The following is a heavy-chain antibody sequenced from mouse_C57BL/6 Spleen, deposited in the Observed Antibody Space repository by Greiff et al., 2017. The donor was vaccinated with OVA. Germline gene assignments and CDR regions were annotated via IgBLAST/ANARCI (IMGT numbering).Heavy chain of an antibody. CDR1: GYAFSSYW. J-gene: IGHJ1*03. D-gene: IGHD2-3*01. CDR2: IYPGDGDT. V-gene: IGHV1-80*01. CDR3: ARGGYSGYFDV. Sequence: VKVVESGAELVKPGASVKISCKASGYAFSSYWMNWVKQRPGKGLEWIGQIYPGDGDTNYNGKFKGKATLTADKSSSTAYMQLSSLTSEDSAVYFCARGGYSGYFDVWGTGTTVTVSS.